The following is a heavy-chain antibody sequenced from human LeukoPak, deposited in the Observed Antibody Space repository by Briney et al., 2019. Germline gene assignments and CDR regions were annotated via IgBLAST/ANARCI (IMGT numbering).Heavy chain of an antibody. J-gene: IGHJ4*02. Sequence: VASVKVSCKASGGTFSSYAISWVRQAPGQGLEWMGGIIPIFGTANYAQKFQGRVTITADESTSTAYMELSSLRSEDTAVYYCARTKWGGVHLTGYYNEFDYWGQGTLVTVSS. CDR3: ARTKWGGVHLTGYYNEFDY. V-gene: IGHV1-69*13. CDR2: IIPIFGTA. CDR1: GGTFSSYA. D-gene: IGHD3-9*01.